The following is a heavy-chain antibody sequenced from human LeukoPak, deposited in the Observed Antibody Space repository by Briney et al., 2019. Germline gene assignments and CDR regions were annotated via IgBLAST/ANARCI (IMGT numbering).Heavy chain of an antibody. Sequence: SETLSLTCTVSGGSISISNYYWGWIRQPPGKGLEWIGSIYYSGSTYYNPSLKSRVTISVDTSKNQFSLKLSSVTAADTAVYYCARAFHRGVIDYWGQGTLVTVSS. CDR3: ARAFHRGVIDY. D-gene: IGHD3-10*01. J-gene: IGHJ4*02. CDR2: IYYSGST. V-gene: IGHV4-39*07. CDR1: GGSISISNYY.